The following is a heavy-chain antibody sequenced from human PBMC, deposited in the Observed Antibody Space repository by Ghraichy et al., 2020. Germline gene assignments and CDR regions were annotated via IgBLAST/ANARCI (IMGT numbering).Heavy chain of an antibody. CDR2: ISSNGGST. J-gene: IGHJ6*02. CDR1: GFTFSSYA. Sequence: GESLNISCSASGFTFSSYAMHWVRQAPGKGLEYVSAISSNGGSTYYADSVKGRFTISRDNSKNTLYLQMSSLRAEDTAVYYCVKAGYSKVPPYGMDVWGQGTTVTVSS. CDR3: VKAGYSKVPPYGMDV. D-gene: IGHD6-13*01. V-gene: IGHV3-64D*06.